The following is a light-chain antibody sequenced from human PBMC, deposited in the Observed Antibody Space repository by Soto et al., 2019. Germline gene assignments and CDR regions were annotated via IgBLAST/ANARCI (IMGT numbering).Light chain of an antibody. CDR1: QTMDTH. V-gene: IGKV3D-15*01. CDR2: GAS. J-gene: IGKJ5*01. Sequence: EIVMTQSAGNLYVCPGERARLXCRASQTMDTHFPWYQQKPGHAPRLLIYGASSRANGSPDRFSGSGSATEFSLTISSLQSEDFAVYYGQQYSKWPITFGQGTRLEIK. CDR3: QQYSKWPIT.